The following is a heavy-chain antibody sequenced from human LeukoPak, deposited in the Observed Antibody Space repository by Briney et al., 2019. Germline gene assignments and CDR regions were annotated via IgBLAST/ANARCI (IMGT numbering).Heavy chain of an antibody. J-gene: IGHJ4*02. D-gene: IGHD5-18*01. V-gene: IGHV3-74*01. CDR1: GFTFSSYW. CDR3: ARPGRGYSYGSFDS. CDR2: INSDGSSA. Sequence: GGSLRLSCAASGFTFSSYWRHWVRQAPGKGLVWVSGINSDGSSATYADSVKGRFTISRDNAKNTLYLQMNSLRAEDTAVYYCARPGRGYSYGSFDSWGQGTLVTVSS.